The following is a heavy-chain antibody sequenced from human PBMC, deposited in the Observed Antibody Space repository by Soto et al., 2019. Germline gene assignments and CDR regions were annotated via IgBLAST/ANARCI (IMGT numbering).Heavy chain of an antibody. CDR3: ARGDPSKSWKFDY. Sequence: QVQLVQSGAEVKKPGSSVKVSCKASEGTFSSYAISWVRQAPGQGLEWRGGIIPSFGRADYAQKFQGRVTITADESTSTAYVDLSSLRSEDTAVYYCARGDPSKSWKFDYWGQGTLVTVSS. J-gene: IGHJ4*02. V-gene: IGHV1-69*01. CDR1: EGTFSSYA. CDR2: IIPSFGRA. D-gene: IGHD1-1*01.